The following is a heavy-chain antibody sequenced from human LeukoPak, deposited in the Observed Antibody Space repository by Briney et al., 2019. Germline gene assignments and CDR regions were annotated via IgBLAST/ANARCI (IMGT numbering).Heavy chain of an antibody. Sequence: ASVKVSCKASGYTFIGYYMHWVRQAPGQGLEWMGWINPDRGGTNYAQKFQGRVTMTRDTSISTVYMELSRLRSDDTAVYYCARLPDYGSGSYYKRGTFNYRGKGTLVTVS. D-gene: IGHD3-10*01. CDR3: ARLPDYGSGSYYKRGTFNY. CDR2: INPDRGGT. V-gene: IGHV1-2*02. J-gene: IGHJ4*02. CDR1: GYTFIGYY.